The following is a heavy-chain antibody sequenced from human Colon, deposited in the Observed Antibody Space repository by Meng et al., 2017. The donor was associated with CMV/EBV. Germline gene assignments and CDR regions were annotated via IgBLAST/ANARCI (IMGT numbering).Heavy chain of an antibody. D-gene: IGHD6-25*01. CDR1: GYTFTNYY. CDR3: AREGMSTPSAADS. CDR2: IDPNSGDT. J-gene: IGHJ4*02. V-gene: IGHV1-2*02. Sequence: ASVKVSCKASGYTFTNYYMHWVRQAPGQGLEWMGWIDPNSGDTNEAQNFQGRVSMTRDTSTTTAHMELTSLTSDDTALYYCAREGMSTPSAADSWGQGTLVTVSS.